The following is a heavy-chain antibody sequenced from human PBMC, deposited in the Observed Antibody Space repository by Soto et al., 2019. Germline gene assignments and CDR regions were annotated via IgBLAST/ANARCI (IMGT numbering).Heavy chain of an antibody. J-gene: IGHJ5*02. V-gene: IGHV1-18*01. CDR2: ISTYNGNT. CDR3: ARDGDSDWRTLGNWFDP. Sequence: QVQLVQSGVEVKKPGASVRVSCKASGYTFISYGISSLRQAPGQGPEWMGWISTYNGNTNYAQKVQGRVTMTTDTSTRTAYMELRSLRSDDTAAYYCARDGDSDWRTLGNWFDPWGQGTLVSVSS. CDR1: GYTFISYG. D-gene: IGHD6-19*01.